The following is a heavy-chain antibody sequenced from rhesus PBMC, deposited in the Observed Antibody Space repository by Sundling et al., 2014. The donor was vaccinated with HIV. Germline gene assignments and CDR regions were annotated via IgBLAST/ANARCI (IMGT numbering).Heavy chain of an antibody. D-gene: IGHD5-12*01. CDR2: INSRGSST. Sequence: EVQLVETGGGLVQPGGSLKVSCAASGFTFNSYGMSWVRQAPGRGLEWVSAINSRGSSTYYADSVKGRFTISRDNSKNTLSLQMNSLRAEDTAVYYCAKAEVQLQFPYFDYWGRGSPGHRLL. J-gene: IGHJ4*01. CDR1: GFTFNSYG. CDR3: AKAEVQLQFPYFDY. V-gene: IGHV3-103*01.